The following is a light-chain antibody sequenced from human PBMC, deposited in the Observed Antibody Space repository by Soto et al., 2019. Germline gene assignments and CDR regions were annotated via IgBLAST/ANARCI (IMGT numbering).Light chain of an antibody. CDR1: QSISSW. V-gene: IGKV1-5*03. CDR3: QQYDTLPPYT. CDR2: KAS. Sequence: DIQMTQSPSILSASVGDRVTITCRASQSISSWLAWYQQKPGKAPNLLIHKASHLESGVPSRFSGSGSGTEFTLTISSLQPGDFATYYCQQYDTLPPYTFGQGTKVELK. J-gene: IGKJ2*01.